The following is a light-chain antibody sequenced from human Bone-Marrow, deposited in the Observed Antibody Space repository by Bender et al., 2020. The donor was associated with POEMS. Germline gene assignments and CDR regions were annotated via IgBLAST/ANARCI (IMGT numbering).Light chain of an antibody. V-gene: IGLV1-40*01. CDR3: QSYDNSLGGWV. CDR1: SSNIGRSYV. J-gene: IGLJ3*02. Sequence: QSVLTQPPSASGTPGQRVTISCSGSSSNIGRSYVYWYQQVPGRAPTLLIYGNNNRPSGVPDRFSGSKSGTSASLAITGLQAEDEGDYYCQSYDNSLGGWVFGGGTKLTVL. CDR2: GNN.